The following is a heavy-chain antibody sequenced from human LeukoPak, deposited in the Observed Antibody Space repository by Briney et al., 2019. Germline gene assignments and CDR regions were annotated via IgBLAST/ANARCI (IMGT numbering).Heavy chain of an antibody. V-gene: IGHV3-64*01. CDR1: GFTFSSYA. D-gene: IGHD3-22*01. J-gene: IGHJ4*02. CDR3: ARVVEYYDSSGQETYYFDY. CDR2: ISSNGGST. Sequence: LAGGSLRLSCAASGFTFSSYAMHWVRQAPGKGLEYVSAISSNGGSTYYANSVKGRFTISRDNSKNTLYLQMGSLRAEDMAVYYCARVVEYYDSSGQETYYFDYWGQGTLVTVSS.